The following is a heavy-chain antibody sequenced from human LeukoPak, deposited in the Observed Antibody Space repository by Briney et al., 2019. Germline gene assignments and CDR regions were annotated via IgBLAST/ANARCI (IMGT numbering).Heavy chain of an antibody. Sequence: SETLSLTCTVPGGSISSRGNYWGWNREPPGKGLEWIGTIRYTGSTYYNPSLKSRVTISADMSKNLFSLKLNSVAAADAAVYYCARRIDGTMGRDDWGHGIVVTVSS. J-gene: IGHJ4*01. CDR2: IRYTGST. V-gene: IGHV4-39*01. D-gene: IGHD2-2*01. CDR1: GGSISSRGNY. CDR3: ARRIDGTMGRDD.